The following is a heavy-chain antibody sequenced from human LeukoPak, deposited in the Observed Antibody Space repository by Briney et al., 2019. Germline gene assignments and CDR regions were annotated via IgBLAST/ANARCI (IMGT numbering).Heavy chain of an antibody. CDR1: GFTFSSYD. D-gene: IGHD1-14*01. V-gene: IGHV3-13*01. CDR2: IGTAGDT. J-gene: IGHJ4*02. Sequence: GGSLRLSCAASGFTFSSYDMHWVRHATGKGLEWVSAIGTAGDTYYPGSVKGRFTISRENAKNSLYLQMNSLRAGDTAVYYCARVKPGFYYFDYWGQGTLVTVSS. CDR3: ARVKPGFYYFDY.